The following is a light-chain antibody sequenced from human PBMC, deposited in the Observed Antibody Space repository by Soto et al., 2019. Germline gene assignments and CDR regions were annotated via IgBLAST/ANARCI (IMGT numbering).Light chain of an antibody. CDR1: SGHSSDI. J-gene: IGLJ3*02. V-gene: IGLV4-60*03. CDR3: ETWDSNPRM. CDR2: LEGSGSY. Sequence: QSVLTQSSSASASLGSSVKLTCTLSSGHSSDIIAWHQQQPGKAPRYLMKLEGSGSYDKGTGVPDRFSGSRSGADRYLTISNLQSEDEADYYCETWDSNPRMFGGGTKLTVL.